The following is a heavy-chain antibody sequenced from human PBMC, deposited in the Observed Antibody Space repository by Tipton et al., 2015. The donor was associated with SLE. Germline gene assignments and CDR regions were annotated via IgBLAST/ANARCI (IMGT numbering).Heavy chain of an antibody. CDR1: GGSISSHY. J-gene: IGHJ2*01. Sequence: TLSLTCTVSGGSISSHYWSWIRQPPGKGLEWIGYIYYSGSTNYNPSLKSRVTISVDTSKNQFSLKLSSVTAADTAVYYCARGGIVVVIADWYFDLWGRGTLVTVSS. CDR2: IYYSGST. D-gene: IGHD2-21*01. CDR3: ARGGIVVVIADWYFDL. V-gene: IGHV4-59*11.